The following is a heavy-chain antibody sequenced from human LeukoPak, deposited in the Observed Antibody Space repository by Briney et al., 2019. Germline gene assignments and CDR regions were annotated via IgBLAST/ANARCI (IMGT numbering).Heavy chain of an antibody. CDR1: GGSFSGYY. CDR3: ARDVGGSYSYLAYYYYMDV. J-gene: IGHJ6*03. V-gene: IGHV4-34*01. Sequence: SETLSLTCAVYGGSFSGYYWSWIRQPPGKGLEWIGELNHSRSTNYNPSLKSRVTISVDTSKNQFSLTLTSVTAAHTAVYYCARDVGGSYSYLAYYYYMDVWGKGTTATISS. D-gene: IGHD1-26*01. CDR2: LNHSRST.